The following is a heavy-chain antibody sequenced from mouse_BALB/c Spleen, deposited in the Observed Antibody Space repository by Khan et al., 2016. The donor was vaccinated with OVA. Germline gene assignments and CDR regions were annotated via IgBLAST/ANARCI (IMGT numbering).Heavy chain of an antibody. CDR1: GYTFTSYW. CDR3: ATSNYYGNTLYAMDY. Sequence: DLVKPGASVRLSCKATGYTFTSYWINWIKQRPGQGLEWIGHIAPGSSSSYYNQMFKGKATLTVDTSSTTAYIQLSSLSSEDSAVYFCATSNYYGNTLYAMDYWGQGTSVTVSS. CDR2: IAPGSSSS. V-gene: IGHV1S41*01. D-gene: IGHD1-1*01. J-gene: IGHJ4*01.